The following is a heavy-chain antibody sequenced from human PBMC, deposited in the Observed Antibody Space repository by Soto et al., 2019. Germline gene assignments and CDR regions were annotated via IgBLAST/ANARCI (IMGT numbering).Heavy chain of an antibody. D-gene: IGHD2-15*01. J-gene: IGHJ6*03. CDR2: IYYSGST. Sequence: SETLSLTRTVSGGSISSSSYYWGWIRQPPGKGLEWIGSIYYSGSTYYNPSLKSRVTISVDTSKNQFSLKLSSVTAADTAVYYCARNTVVVVAARGRNYYMDVWGKGTTVT. CDR1: GGSISSSSYY. CDR3: ARNTVVVVAARGRNYYMDV. V-gene: IGHV4-39*01.